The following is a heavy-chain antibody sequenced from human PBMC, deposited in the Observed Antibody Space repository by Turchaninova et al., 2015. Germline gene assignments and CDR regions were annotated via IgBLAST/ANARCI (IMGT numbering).Heavy chain of an antibody. D-gene: IGHD3-10*01. Sequence: QVALKESGPALVNPTQTLTLTCSFPGFSRSTTDMRWSCTRQPPGKAREWLARMDWESDKYHSTSLRTRLTISKETSKNQVVLTMTSVDPVYTATYYCARMTMTGTGFDYWGQGSLVTVSS. V-gene: IGHV2-70*04. CDR2: MDWESDK. CDR3: ARMTMTGTGFDY. CDR1: GFSRSTTDMR. J-gene: IGHJ4*02.